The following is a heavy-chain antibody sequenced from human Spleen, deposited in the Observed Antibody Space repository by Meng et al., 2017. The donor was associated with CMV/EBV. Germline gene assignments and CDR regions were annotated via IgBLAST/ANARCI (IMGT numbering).Heavy chain of an antibody. CDR3: ARAPSLSSGMDV. CDR2: IRYDVSNK. D-gene: IGHD1-26*01. V-gene: IGHV3-30*02. J-gene: IGHJ6*02. Sequence: SCTTSGFTFSSYGMHWVRQVPGKGLEWVAFIRYDVSNKYYIDSVKGRFTISRDNSKNTFYLQMNSLRAEDTAMYYCARAPSLSSGMDVWGQGTTVTVSS. CDR1: GFTFSSYG.